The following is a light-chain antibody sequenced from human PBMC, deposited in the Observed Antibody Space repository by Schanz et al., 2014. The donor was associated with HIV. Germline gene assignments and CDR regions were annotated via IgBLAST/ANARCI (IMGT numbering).Light chain of an antibody. CDR3: GTWDSSLSAGV. J-gene: IGLJ3*02. CDR2: DND. V-gene: IGLV1-51*01. Sequence: QSVLTQPPSVSGAPGQRVTISCTGSSSNIGAGYDVHWYQQLPGTAPKLLIFDNDKRPSGIPARFSGSKSGTSATLGITGLQTGDEADYYCGTWDSSLSAGVFGGGTKLTVL. CDR1: SSNIGAGYD.